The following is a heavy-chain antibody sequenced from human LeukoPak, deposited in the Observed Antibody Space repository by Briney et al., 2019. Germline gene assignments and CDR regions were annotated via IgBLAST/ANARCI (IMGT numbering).Heavy chain of an antibody. V-gene: IGHV3-30-3*02. Sequence: GGSLRLSCAASGFTFSSYAMHWVRQAPGKGLEWVAVISYDGSNKYYADSVKGRFTISRDNSKNTLYLQMDSLRVEDAAVYYCAKSIAYSSSTCDYWGQGTLVTVSS. J-gene: IGHJ4*02. CDR3: AKSIAYSSSTCDY. D-gene: IGHD6-6*01. CDR2: ISYDGSNK. CDR1: GFTFSSYA.